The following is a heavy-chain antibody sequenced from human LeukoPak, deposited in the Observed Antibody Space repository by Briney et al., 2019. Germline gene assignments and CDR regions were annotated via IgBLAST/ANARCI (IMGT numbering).Heavy chain of an antibody. D-gene: IGHD5-12*01. Sequence: GGSLRLSCAASGFTFSYYSLHWVRQAPGKGLEWVVVISSDGGNKYYVDSVKGRFIISRDNSKNTLYLQMNSLRAEDTAVYYCSRDPRKSRGFARDWGQGTLVTVSS. J-gene: IGHJ4*02. V-gene: IGHV3-30*04. CDR3: SRDPRKSRGFARD. CDR1: GFTFSYYS. CDR2: ISSDGGNK.